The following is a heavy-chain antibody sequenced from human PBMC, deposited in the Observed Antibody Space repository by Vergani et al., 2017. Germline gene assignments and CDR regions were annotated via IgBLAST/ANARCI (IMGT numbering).Heavy chain of an antibody. Sequence: QVQLQESGPGLVKPSQTLSLTCTVSGGSISSGSYYWSWIRQPAGKGLEWIGRIYTSGSTNYNPSLKRRVTISVDTSKNQFSLKLSSVTAADTAVYYCARGASWYGSYYYYYMDVWGKGTTVTVSS. CDR3: ARGASWYGSYYYYYMDV. D-gene: IGHD6-13*01. J-gene: IGHJ6*03. CDR1: GGSISSGSYY. CDR2: IYTSGST. V-gene: IGHV4-61*02.